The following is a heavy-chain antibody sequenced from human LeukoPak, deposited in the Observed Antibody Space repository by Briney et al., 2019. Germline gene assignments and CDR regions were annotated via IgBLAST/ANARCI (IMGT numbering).Heavy chain of an antibody. CDR2: IYYSGST. D-gene: IGHD3-22*01. Sequence: SETLSLTCTVSGGSISSYYWSWLRQPPGKGLEWIGYIYYSGSTNYNPSLKSRVPISVDTSKNQFSLKLNSVTAADTAVYYCARNYYDSSGYYYFDYWGQGTLVTVSS. J-gene: IGHJ4*02. V-gene: IGHV4-59*08. CDR3: ARNYYDSSGYYYFDY. CDR1: GGSISSYY.